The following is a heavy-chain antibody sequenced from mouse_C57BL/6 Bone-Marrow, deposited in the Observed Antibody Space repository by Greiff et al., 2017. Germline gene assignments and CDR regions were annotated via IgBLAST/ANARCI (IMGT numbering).Heavy chain of an antibody. D-gene: IGHD4-1*01. Sequence: EVKVVESGGGLVQPGESLKLSCESNEYEFPSHDMSWVRKTPEKRLELVAAINSDGGSTYYPETMERRFIISRDNTKKPLYLQMSSLRSEDTALYYCARLYLTGAMDYWGQGTSVTVSS. CDR2: INSDGGST. J-gene: IGHJ4*01. CDR1: EYEFPSHD. V-gene: IGHV5-2*01. CDR3: ARLYLTGAMDY.